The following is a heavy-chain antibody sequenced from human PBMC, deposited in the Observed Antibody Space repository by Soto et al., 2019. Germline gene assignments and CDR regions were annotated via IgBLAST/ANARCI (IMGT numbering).Heavy chain of an antibody. V-gene: IGHV3-48*03. CDR3: ASLPDCTNGVCFDY. J-gene: IGHJ4*02. D-gene: IGHD2-8*01. CDR2: ISSSGSTI. CDR1: GFTFSSYE. Sequence: GGPRLSCAASGFTFSSYEMNWVRQAPGKGLEWVSYISSSGSTIYYADSVKGRFTISRDNAKNSLYLQMNSLRAEDTAVYYCASLPDCTNGVCFDYWGQGTLVTVSS.